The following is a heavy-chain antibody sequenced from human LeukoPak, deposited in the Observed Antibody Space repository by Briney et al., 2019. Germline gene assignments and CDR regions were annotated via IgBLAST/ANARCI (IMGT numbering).Heavy chain of an antibody. Sequence: ETLSLTCTVSGGSISSYYWSWIRQPPGKGLEWIGYIYYSGSTNYNPSLKSRVTISVDTSKNQFSLKPSSVTAADTAVYYCARSRLVVGDAFDIWGQGTMVTVSS. D-gene: IGHD3-22*01. CDR1: GGSISSYY. CDR3: ARSRLVVGDAFDI. J-gene: IGHJ3*02. CDR2: IYYSGST. V-gene: IGHV4-59*01.